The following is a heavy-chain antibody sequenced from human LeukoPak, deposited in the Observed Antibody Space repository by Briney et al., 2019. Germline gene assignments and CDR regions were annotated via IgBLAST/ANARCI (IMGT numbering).Heavy chain of an antibody. CDR2: ISGSGGST. J-gene: IGHJ4*02. D-gene: IGHD3-22*01. Sequence: GGSLRLSCAASGFTFSSYAMSWLRQAPGKGLEWVSAISGSGGSTNYADSVKGRFTISRDNSKNTLYLQMSSLRAEDTAVYYCAKDPTYYYDSSGYPPDYWGQGTLVTVSS. CDR3: AKDPTYYYDSSGYPPDY. V-gene: IGHV3-23*01. CDR1: GFTFSSYA.